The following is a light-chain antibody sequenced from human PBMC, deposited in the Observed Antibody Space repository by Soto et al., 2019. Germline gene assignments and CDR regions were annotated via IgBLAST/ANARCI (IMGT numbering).Light chain of an antibody. Sequence: QSALTQPASVSGSPGQSITISCTGTSSDVGSYNLVSWYQQHPGKAPKFMIYEVSKRPSGVSNRFSGSKSGNTASLTISGLQAEDEADYYCCSYAGIYTWVFGGGTKLTVL. CDR2: EVS. CDR3: CSYAGIYTWV. V-gene: IGLV2-23*02. CDR1: SSDVGSYNL. J-gene: IGLJ3*02.